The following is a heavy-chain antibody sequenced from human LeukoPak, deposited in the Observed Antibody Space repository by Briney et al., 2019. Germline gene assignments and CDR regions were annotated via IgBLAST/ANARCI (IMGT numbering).Heavy chain of an antibody. V-gene: IGHV4-39*01. J-gene: IGHJ4*02. D-gene: IGHD3-10*01. CDR3: VYYYGSGSVEY. Sequence: SETLSLTCTVSGGSITSSNYYWGWIRQPPGKGLEWIGSLYYSGSTNYNPSLKSRVTISVDTSKNQFSLKLSSVTAADTAVYYCVYYYGSGSVEYWGQGTLVTVSS. CDR1: GGSITSSNYY. CDR2: LYYSGST.